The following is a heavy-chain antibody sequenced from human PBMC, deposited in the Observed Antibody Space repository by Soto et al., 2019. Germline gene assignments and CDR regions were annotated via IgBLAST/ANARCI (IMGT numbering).Heavy chain of an antibody. V-gene: IGHV3-9*01. J-gene: IGHJ6*03. CDR2: ISWNSGSI. CDR1: GFTFDDYA. Sequence: EVQLVESGGGLVQPGRSLRLSCAASGFTFDDYAMHWVRQAPGKGLEWVSGISWNSGSIGYADSVKGRFTISRDNAKNSLYLQMNSLRAEDTASYYCAKGDNQLPPNYYYYYYMDVWGKGTTVTVSS. D-gene: IGHD2-2*01. CDR3: AKGDNQLPPNYYYYYYMDV.